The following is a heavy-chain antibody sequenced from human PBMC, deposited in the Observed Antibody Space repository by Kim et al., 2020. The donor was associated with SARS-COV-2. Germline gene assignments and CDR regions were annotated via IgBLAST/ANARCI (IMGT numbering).Heavy chain of an antibody. D-gene: IGHD3-22*01. CDR2: IYYSGST. CDR1: GGSISSGGYY. CDR3: ARAPITMIVVVQAFDI. V-gene: IGHV4-31*03. J-gene: IGHJ3*02. Sequence: SETLSLTCTVSGGSISSGGYYWSWIRQHPGKGLEWIGYIYYSGSTYYNPSLKSRVTISVDTSKNQFSLKLSSVTAADTAVYYCARAPITMIVVVQAFDIWGQGTMFTVSS.